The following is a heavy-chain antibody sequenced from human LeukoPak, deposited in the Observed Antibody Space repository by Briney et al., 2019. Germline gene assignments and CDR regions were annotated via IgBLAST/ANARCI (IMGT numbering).Heavy chain of an antibody. Sequence: GGSLRLSCAASGFTFSGYTMNWVRQAPGKGLEWVSVIYSGGSTYYADSVKGRFTISRDNSKNTLYLQMNSLRAEDTAVYYCARKGYYYGMDVWGQGTTVTVSS. CDR3: ARKGYYYGMDV. CDR2: IYSGGST. J-gene: IGHJ6*02. V-gene: IGHV3-53*01. CDR1: GFTFSGYT.